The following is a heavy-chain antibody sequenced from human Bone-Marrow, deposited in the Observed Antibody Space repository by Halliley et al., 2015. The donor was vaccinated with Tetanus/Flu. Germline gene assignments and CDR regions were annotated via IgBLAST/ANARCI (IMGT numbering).Heavy chain of an antibody. D-gene: IGHD3-3*01. CDR1: GFSFGDFA. CDR3: TRGGQYYDYFRGRIDH. CDR2: IRTKVYGGTK. V-gene: IGHV3-49*04. Sequence: SLRLSCSASGFSFGDFALNWVRQAPGKGLEWVAFIRTKVYGGTKEYAASVKGRFTVSRDDSKSVAYLQMNSLKTEDTAVYYCTRGGQYYDYFRGRIDHWGQGTLVAVSS. J-gene: IGHJ4*02.